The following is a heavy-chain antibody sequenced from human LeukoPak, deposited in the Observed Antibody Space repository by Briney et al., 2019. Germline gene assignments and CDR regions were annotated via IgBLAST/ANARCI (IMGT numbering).Heavy chain of an antibody. Sequence: PGGSLRLSCAASGFTFSRYAMHWVRQAPGKGLEWVAVISNDGSNEYYADSVKGRFTISRDNSKNTLYLQMNSLRPEDTAVYYCAREAEAFDIWGQGTMVTVSS. CDR2: ISNDGSNE. J-gene: IGHJ3*02. CDR1: GFTFSRYA. V-gene: IGHV3-30-3*01. CDR3: AREAEAFDI.